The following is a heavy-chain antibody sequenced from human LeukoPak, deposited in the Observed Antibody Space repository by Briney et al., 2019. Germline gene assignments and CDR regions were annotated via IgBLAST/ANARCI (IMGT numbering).Heavy chain of an antibody. CDR2: INHSGST. D-gene: IGHD2-15*01. V-gene: IGHV4-39*07. CDR3: ARGNGWY. CDR1: GGSISSSSYY. J-gene: IGHJ4*02. Sequence: SETLSLTCTVSGGSISSSSYYWGWIRQPPGKGLEWIGEINHSGSTNYNPSLKSRVTISVDTSKNQFSLKLSSVTAADTAVYYCARGNGWYWGQGTLVTVSS.